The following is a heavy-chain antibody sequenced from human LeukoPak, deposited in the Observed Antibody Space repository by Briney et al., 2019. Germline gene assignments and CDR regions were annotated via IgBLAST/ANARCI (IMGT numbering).Heavy chain of an antibody. CDR1: GCTFSSYA. CDR3: AIFQGTYGDNENDY. Sequence: SVKVSCKASGCTFSSYAITWVRQAPGKGLEWMGGIIPMINTPKYAQKFQGRVSITADESTSTGYMEVSSLRSEDTAVYYCAIFQGTYGDNENDYWGQGTLVTVSS. D-gene: IGHD4-17*01. V-gene: IGHV1-69*13. J-gene: IGHJ4*02. CDR2: IIPMINTP.